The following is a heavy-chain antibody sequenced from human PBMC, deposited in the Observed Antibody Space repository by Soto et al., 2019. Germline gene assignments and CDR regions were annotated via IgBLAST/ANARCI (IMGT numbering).Heavy chain of an antibody. J-gene: IGHJ3*02. CDR2: IYYSRST. CDR1: SGSISSGGYY. Sequence: QVQLQESGPGLVKPSQTLSLTCTVSSGSISSGGYYWSWISQHPGKGLEWIGYIYYSRSTYYNPSLKLRVTISVATSKNPFSLKLSSVTAADTAVYFCASYQQSYAFDIWGQGTMVTVSS. V-gene: IGHV4-31*03. CDR3: ASYQQSYAFDI. D-gene: IGHD2-2*01.